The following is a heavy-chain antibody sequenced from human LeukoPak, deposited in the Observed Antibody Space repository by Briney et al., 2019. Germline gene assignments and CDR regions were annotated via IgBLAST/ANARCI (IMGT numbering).Heavy chain of an antibody. D-gene: IGHD1-14*01. CDR1: GFTFSSYW. V-gene: IGHV3-7*03. CDR2: IKEDGSER. Sequence: GGSLRLSCAASGFTFSSYWMNWVRQTPGEGLEWVASIKEDGSERQYVDSVKGRFSISRDNTKGSLFLQLNSLRAEDTAVYYCARDLYKREGTFDYWGQGTLVTVSS. J-gene: IGHJ4*02. CDR3: ARDLYKREGTFDY.